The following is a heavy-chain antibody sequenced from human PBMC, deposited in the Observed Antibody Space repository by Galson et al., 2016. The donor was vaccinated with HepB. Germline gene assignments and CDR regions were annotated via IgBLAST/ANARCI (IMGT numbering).Heavy chain of an antibody. D-gene: IGHD1-7*01. J-gene: IGHJ6*02. CDR3: ARKELYYYYYGMDV. CDR2: ISYDGSNK. V-gene: IGHV3-30-3*01. CDR1: GFTFSSYA. Sequence: SLRLSCAASGFTFSSYAMHWVRQAPGKGLEWVAVISYDGSNKYYADSVKGRSTISRDNSKNTLYLQMNSLRAEDTAVYYCARKELYYYYYGMDVWGQGTTVTVSS.